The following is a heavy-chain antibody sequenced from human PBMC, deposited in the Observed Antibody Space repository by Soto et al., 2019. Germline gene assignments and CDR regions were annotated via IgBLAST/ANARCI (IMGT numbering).Heavy chain of an antibody. CDR3: ASWSGSYIDAFDI. J-gene: IGHJ3*02. V-gene: IGHV1-46*01. CDR1: GYRFTSFF. D-gene: IGHD1-26*01. Sequence: QAQLVQSGADMKKPGASVTVSCKASGYRFTSFFMNWVRQAPGQGLEWMGKINPRSGGTDYARKFQGRVTMTRDTSTSTVYMELSSLRSEDTAVYYCASWSGSYIDAFDIWGQGTLVTVSS. CDR2: INPRSGGT.